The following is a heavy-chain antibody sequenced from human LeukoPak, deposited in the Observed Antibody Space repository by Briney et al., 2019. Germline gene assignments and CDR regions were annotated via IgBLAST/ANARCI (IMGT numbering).Heavy chain of an antibody. D-gene: IGHD2-15*01. Sequence: GGSLRLSCAASGFTFSSYEMNWVRQAPGKGLEWVSYISSSGSTIYYADSVKGRFTISRDNAKNSLYLQMNSLRAEDTAVYYCARYFRASKIVVVVAATRSTWFDPWGEGTLVTVSS. V-gene: IGHV3-48*03. CDR3: ARYFRASKIVVVVAATRSTWFDP. CDR1: GFTFSSYE. CDR2: ISSSGSTI. J-gene: IGHJ5*02.